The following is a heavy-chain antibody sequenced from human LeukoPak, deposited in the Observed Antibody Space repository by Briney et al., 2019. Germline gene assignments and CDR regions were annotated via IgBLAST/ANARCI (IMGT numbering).Heavy chain of an antibody. CDR3: ARHSYYYDSSGDHYYFDY. V-gene: IGHV4-39*01. D-gene: IGHD3-22*01. CDR2: GYHSGAT. CDR1: GGSVSSSSYY. Sequence: SETLSLTCTVSGGSVSSSSYYWGRIRQSPGKGLEWIGSGYHSGATKHNPSLRSRVTISVDTSKDQFSLRLSFVTAADTAVYYCARHSYYYDSSGDHYYFDYWGQGTLVTVSS. J-gene: IGHJ4*02.